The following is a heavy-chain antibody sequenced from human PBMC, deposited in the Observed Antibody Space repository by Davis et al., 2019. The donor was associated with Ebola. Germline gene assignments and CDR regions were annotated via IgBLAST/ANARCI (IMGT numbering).Heavy chain of an antibody. D-gene: IGHD5-18*01. J-gene: IGHJ6*02. V-gene: IGHV6-1*01. CDR1: GDSVSTNIG. CDR3: ARGWLRGGMDV. Sequence: HSQTLSLTRAISGDSVSTNIGWNWIRQSPSRGLEWLGRTYYNSKWYNDYAVSVKSRITINPDTAKNQVSLQMNSVTPEDTALYYCARGWLRGGMDVWGEGTTVTV. CDR2: TYYNSKWYN.